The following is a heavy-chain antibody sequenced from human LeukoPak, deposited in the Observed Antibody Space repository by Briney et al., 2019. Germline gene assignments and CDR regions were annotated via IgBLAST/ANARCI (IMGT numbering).Heavy chain of an antibody. CDR1: GGSISSYY. Sequence: SETLSLTCTVSGGSISSYYWSWIRQPPGKGLEWIGYIYYSGSTNYNPSLKSRVTISIDTSKNQLSLTLSSVTAADAAVYYCARGGGSYYFYHYYGLDVWGQGTTVTVSS. V-gene: IGHV4-59*01. J-gene: IGHJ6*02. CDR3: ARGGGSYYFYHYYGLDV. CDR2: IYYSGST. D-gene: IGHD1-26*01.